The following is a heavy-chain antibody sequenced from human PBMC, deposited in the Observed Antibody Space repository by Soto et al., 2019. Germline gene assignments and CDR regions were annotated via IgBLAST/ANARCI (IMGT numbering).Heavy chain of an antibody. Sequence: ASVKVSCKASGYTFTSYYMHWVRQAPGQGLEWMGIINPSGGSTSYAQKFQGRVTMTRDTSTSTVYMELSSLRSEDTAVYYCARARSYRYYRYYFDSWGQGTLVTSPQ. J-gene: IGHJ4*02. CDR2: INPSGGST. V-gene: IGHV1-46*03. CDR3: ARARSYRYYRYYFDS. D-gene: IGHD3-16*02. CDR1: GYTFTSYY.